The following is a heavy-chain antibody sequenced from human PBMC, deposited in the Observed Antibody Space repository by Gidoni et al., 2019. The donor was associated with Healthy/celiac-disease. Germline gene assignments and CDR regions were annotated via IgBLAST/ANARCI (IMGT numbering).Heavy chain of an antibody. CDR2: IYPGYSDT. Sequence: EVQLVQSGAEVKKPGESLKISCKGSGYSFTSDWIGWVRQMPGKGLEWMGIIYPGYSDTKYSPSFQGQVTISADKSISTAYLQWSSLKASDTAMYYCARLRGLGSYYNPPDYWGQGTLVTVSS. J-gene: IGHJ4*02. CDR1: GYSFTSDW. V-gene: IGHV5-51*01. CDR3: ARLRGLGSYYNPPDY. D-gene: IGHD3-10*01.